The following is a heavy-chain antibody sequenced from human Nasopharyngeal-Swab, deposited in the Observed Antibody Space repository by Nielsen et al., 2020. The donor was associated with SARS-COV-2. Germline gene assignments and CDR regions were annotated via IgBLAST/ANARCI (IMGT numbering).Heavy chain of an antibody. J-gene: IGHJ4*02. CDR2: INWNSGSI. D-gene: IGHD1-26*01. CDR3: AKDPARIVGAPTAAFDF. Sequence: SLRLSCSASGFPFDDYAMHWVRPAPGKGLEWVSGINWNSGSIGYADSVKGRFTISRDNAKNSLYLQMNSLRPEDTALYYCAKDPARIVGAPTAAFDFWGQGTLVTVSS. V-gene: IGHV3-9*01. CDR1: GFPFDDYA.